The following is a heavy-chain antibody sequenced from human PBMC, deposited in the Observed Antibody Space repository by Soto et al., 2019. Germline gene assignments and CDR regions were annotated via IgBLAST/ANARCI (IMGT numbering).Heavy chain of an antibody. CDR1: GITLSTYS. CDR2: ISSSSSHI. J-gene: IGHJ5*02. Sequence: EVQLVESGVGLVKPGESLRLSGAFSGITLSTYSMNWVRQAPGKGLEWFSSISSSSSHIYYADSVKGRFTISRDNAKNSLSLQMNSLRAEDTAVYYCARDASGTMTMVTTRPDLWGQGTLVTVSS. V-gene: IGHV3-21*01. CDR3: ARDASGTMTMVTTRPDL. D-gene: IGHD4-17*01.